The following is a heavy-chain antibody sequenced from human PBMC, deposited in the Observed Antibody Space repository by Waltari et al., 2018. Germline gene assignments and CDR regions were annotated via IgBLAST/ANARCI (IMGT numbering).Heavy chain of an antibody. V-gene: IGHV4-34*01. CDR2: INHSGST. CDR3: ARGRYGSGSYWGY. CDR1: GGSFSGYS. D-gene: IGHD3-10*01. Sequence: QVQLQQWGAGLLKPSETLSLTCAVYGGSFSGYSWSWIRQPPGKGLEWIGEINHSGSTNYNPSLKSRVTISVDTSKNQFSLKLSSVTAADTAVYYCARGRYGSGSYWGYWGQGTLVTVSS. J-gene: IGHJ4*02.